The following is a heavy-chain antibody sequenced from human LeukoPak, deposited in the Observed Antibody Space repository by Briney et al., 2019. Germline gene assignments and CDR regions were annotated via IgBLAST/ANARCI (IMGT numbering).Heavy chain of an antibody. CDR1: GGSISSYY. D-gene: IGHD5-12*01. V-gene: IGHV4-4*09. Sequence: SETLSLTCTVSGGSISSYYWSWIRQPPGKGLEWIGYIYTSGSTNYNPSLKSRVTISVDTSKNQFSLKLSSVTAADTAVYYCARLGNSGSFDYWGQGTLVTVSS. J-gene: IGHJ4*02. CDR3: ARLGNSGSFDY. CDR2: IYTSGST.